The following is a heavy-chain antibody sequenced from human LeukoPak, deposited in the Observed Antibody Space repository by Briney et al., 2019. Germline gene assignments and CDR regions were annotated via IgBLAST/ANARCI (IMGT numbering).Heavy chain of an antibody. V-gene: IGHV4-59*12. CDR1: GGSISSYY. D-gene: IGHD3-22*01. Sequence: PSETLSLTCTVSGGSISSYYWSWIRQPPGKGLEWIGYIYYSGSTNYNPSLKSRVTISVDTSKNQFSLKLSSVTAADTAVYYCARGLASSRAMMIVGWFDPWGQGTLVTVSS. CDR2: IYYSGST. J-gene: IGHJ5*02. CDR3: ARGLASSRAMMIVGWFDP.